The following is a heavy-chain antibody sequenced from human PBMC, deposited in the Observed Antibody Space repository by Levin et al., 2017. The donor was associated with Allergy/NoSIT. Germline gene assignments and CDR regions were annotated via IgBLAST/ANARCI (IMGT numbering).Heavy chain of an antibody. CDR1: GFKFNEFG. V-gene: IGHV3-33*03. Sequence: GESLKISCAASGFKFNEFGMNWVRQAPGKGLEWVAAIWYDGTNTYYADSVKGRFTISRDNSKNTLYLQMNSLRVEDMAMYYCVKGLSFFEFWGQGILATVSS. D-gene: IGHD3-16*02. CDR3: VKGLSFFEF. J-gene: IGHJ4*02. CDR2: IWYDGTNT.